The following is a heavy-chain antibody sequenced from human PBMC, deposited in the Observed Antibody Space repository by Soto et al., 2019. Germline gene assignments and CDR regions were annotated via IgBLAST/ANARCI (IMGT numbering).Heavy chain of an antibody. J-gene: IGHJ6*02. V-gene: IGHV3-30-3*01. CDR3: ARDVRYYDFWSGYYPHYYGMDV. Sequence: VGSLRLSCAASGFTFSSYAMHWARQAPGKGLEWVAVISYDGSNKYYADSVKGRFTISRDNSKNTLYLQMNSLRAEDTAVYYCARDVRYYDFWSGYYPHYYGMDVWGQGTTVTVSS. CDR2: ISYDGSNK. CDR1: GFTFSSYA. D-gene: IGHD3-3*01.